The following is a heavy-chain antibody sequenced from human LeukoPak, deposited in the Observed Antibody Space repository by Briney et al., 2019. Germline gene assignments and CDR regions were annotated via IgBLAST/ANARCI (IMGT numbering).Heavy chain of an antibody. CDR2: SRNKATSYTT. V-gene: IGHV3-72*01. Sequence: GGPLRLSCAASGFTFSDHYMDWVRQAPGKGLEWVGRSRNKATSYTTEYAASVKGRFIISRDDSKNSLYLQMNSLKTEDTAVYYCARDLDYGGNSDAFDIWGQGTMVTVSS. CDR3: ARDLDYGGNSDAFDI. J-gene: IGHJ3*02. CDR1: GFTFSDHY. D-gene: IGHD4-23*01.